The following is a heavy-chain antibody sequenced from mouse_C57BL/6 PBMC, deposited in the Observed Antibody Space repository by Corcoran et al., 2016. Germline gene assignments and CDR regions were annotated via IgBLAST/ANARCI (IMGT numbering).Heavy chain of an antibody. J-gene: IGHJ2*01. D-gene: IGHD1-1*01. V-gene: IGHV1-62-2*01. CDR1: GYTFTEYT. Sequence: QVQLQQSGAELVKPGASVKLSCKASGYTFTEYTIHWVKQRSGQGLEWIGRFYPGSGSIKYNEKFKDKATLTADKSSSTVYMELSRLTSEDSAVYFCARHERGDYYGSSGDYFDYWGQGTTLTVSS. CDR3: ARHERGDYYGSSGDYFDY. CDR2: FYPGSGSI.